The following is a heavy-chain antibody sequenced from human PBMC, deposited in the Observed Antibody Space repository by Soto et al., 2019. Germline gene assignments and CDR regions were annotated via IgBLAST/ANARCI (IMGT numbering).Heavy chain of an antibody. CDR1: GYTFTSYG. J-gene: IGHJ6*02. V-gene: IGHV1-18*01. D-gene: IGHD2-2*01. CDR3: AXXGVLVPDATRANYFYYGMDV. Sequence: ASVKVSCKASGYTFTSYGISWVRQAPGQGLEWIVWIIAYDFNTNYSQKLQGRFTITTYTSTSTSYIEVMILISEDTSVYYCAXXGVLVPDATRANYFYYGMDVWGQGTTVTVSS. CDR2: IIAYDFNT.